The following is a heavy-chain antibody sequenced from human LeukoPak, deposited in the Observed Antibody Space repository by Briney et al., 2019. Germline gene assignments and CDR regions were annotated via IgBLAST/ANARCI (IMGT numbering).Heavy chain of an antibody. J-gene: IGHJ3*02. CDR1: GYSFSSYW. CDR3: ARRLPLGTINAFDI. CDR2: IYPGDSDT. D-gene: IGHD5-24*01. Sequence: GESLKISCKGSGYSFSSYWIGWVRQMPGKGLEWMGIIYPGDSDTRYSLSFQGQVTISADKSISTAYLQWSSLKASDTAMYYCARRLPLGTINAFDIWGQGTMLTVSS. V-gene: IGHV5-51*01.